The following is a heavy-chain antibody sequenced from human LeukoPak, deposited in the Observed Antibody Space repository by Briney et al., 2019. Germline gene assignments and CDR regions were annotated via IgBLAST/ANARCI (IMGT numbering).Heavy chain of an antibody. CDR1: GFTFSSYA. J-gene: IGHJ4*02. V-gene: IGHV3-23*01. Sequence: GGSLRLSCAASGFTFSSYAMSWVRQAPGKGLEWVSAISGSGGYTFYADSVKGRFTISRDTSKNTLHLQMNSLRAEDTAVYYCAKDQGIAAAGYFDYWGQGTLVTVSS. CDR2: ISGSGGYT. CDR3: AKDQGIAAAGYFDY. D-gene: IGHD6-13*01.